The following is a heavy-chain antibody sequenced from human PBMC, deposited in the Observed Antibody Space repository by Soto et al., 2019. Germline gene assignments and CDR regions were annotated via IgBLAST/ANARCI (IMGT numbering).Heavy chain of an antibody. Sequence: GGPLRLSGASSQFPFINYAMRWVRQAPGKGLEWVSAISGSGGSTYYADSVKGRFTISRDNSKNTLYLQMHSLRAEDTAVYYCAKVISSTTRWGQGTLVTSPQ. V-gene: IGHV3-23*01. CDR3: AKVISSTTR. CDR1: QFPFINYA. D-gene: IGHD1-7*01. J-gene: IGHJ4*02. CDR2: ISGSGGST.